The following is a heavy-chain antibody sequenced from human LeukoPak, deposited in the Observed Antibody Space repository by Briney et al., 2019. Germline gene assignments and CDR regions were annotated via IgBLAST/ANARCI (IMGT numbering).Heavy chain of an antibody. J-gene: IGHJ4*02. D-gene: IGHD2-2*01. V-gene: IGHV3-74*01. CDR1: GFTFSSYW. CDR3: ARAYCSRTGCRLDY. CDR2: IHRDESTT. Sequence: GGSLRLSCAASGFTFSSYWMHWVRQAPGKGLVWVSRIHRDESTTSYADSVRGRFTISRDNAKNTLYLQMNSLRAEDTAVYYCARAYCSRTGCRLDYWGQGTLVTVSS.